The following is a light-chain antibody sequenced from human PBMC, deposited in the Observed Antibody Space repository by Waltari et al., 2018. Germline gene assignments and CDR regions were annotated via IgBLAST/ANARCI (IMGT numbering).Light chain of an antibody. CDR1: KLGHKY. CDR3: QAWDTTFWV. CDR2: QDD. V-gene: IGLV3-1*01. Sequence: YELTQPPSVSVSPGQTATIPCSGDKLGHKYTCWYQQRQGQPPELIIYQDDKRPSGIPERFSGSSSGNTATLTISGTQAVDEADYYCQAWDTTFWVFGGGTKLTVL. J-gene: IGLJ3*02.